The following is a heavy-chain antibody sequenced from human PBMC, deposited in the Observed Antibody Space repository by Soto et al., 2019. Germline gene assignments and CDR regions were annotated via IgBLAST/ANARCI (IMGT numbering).Heavy chain of an antibody. D-gene: IGHD4-17*01. CDR1: GGSIISTFYY. CDR3: ARRPDFRDHGWFDP. J-gene: IGHJ5*02. Sequence: SETLSLTCTVSGGSIISTFYYWGWLRQPPGRGLEWIANIHYSGETHYSPSLKSRVAISVDTSKSQFSLTLDSVTAADTAVYYCARRPDFRDHGWFDPWGQGILVTVSS. V-gene: IGHV4-39*01. CDR2: IHYSGET.